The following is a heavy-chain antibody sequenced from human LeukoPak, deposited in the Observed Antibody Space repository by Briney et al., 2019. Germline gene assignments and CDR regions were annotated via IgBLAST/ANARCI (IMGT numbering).Heavy chain of an antibody. V-gene: IGHV3-9*01. CDR2: ISWNSGSI. J-gene: IGHJ6*02. Sequence: GGSLRLSCAASGFTFDDYAMHWVRQAPGKGLEWVSGISWNSGSIGYADSVKGRFTISRDNAKNSLYLQMNSLRAEDTALYYCAKVATMNNGMDVWGQGTTVTVSS. CDR3: AKVATMNNGMDV. CDR1: GFTFDDYA. D-gene: IGHD5-24*01.